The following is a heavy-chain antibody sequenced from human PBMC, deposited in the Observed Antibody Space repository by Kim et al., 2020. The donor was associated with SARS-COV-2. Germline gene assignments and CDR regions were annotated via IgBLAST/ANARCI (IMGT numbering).Heavy chain of an antibody. CDR2: INHSGST. J-gene: IGHJ4*02. CDR1: GGSFSGYY. Sequence: SETLSLTCAVYGGSFSGYYWSWIRQPPGKGLEWIGEINHSGSTNYNPSLKSRVTISVDTSKNQFSLKLSSVTAADTAVYYCARVSWDSYDYWGQGTLVTVSS. D-gene: IGHD5-18*01. CDR3: ARVSWDSYDY. V-gene: IGHV4-34*01.